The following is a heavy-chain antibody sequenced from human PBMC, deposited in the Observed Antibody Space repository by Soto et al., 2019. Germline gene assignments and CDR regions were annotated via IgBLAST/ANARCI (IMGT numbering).Heavy chain of an antibody. CDR3: ARDPYY. CDR2: IYSGGST. CDR1: GFTVSSNY. Sequence: LSCAASGFTVSSNYMSWVRQAPGKGLEWVXVIYSGGSTYYADSVKGRFTISRDNSKNTLYLQMNSLRAEDTAVYYCARDPYYWGQGTLVTVSS. V-gene: IGHV3-53*01. J-gene: IGHJ4*02.